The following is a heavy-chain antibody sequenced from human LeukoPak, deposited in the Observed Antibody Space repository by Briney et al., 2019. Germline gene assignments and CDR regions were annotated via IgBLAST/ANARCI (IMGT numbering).Heavy chain of an antibody. Sequence: GTLRLSCAASGFTFSSYGMSWVRQPPGKGLEWIGSIYYSGSTYYNPSLKSRVTISVDTSKNQFSLKLSSVTAADTAVYYCARGLYGGNSVDWGQGTLVTVSS. CDR3: ARGLYGGNSVD. V-gene: IGHV4-39*07. D-gene: IGHD4-23*01. CDR1: GFTFSSYG. CDR2: IYYSGST. J-gene: IGHJ4*02.